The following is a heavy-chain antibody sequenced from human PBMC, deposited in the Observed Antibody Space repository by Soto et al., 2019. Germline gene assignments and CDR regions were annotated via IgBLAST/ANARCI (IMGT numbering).Heavy chain of an antibody. V-gene: IGHV1-24*01. CDR3: AILHGYCISSSCHGHYAMDV. CDR2: FDPEDGET. J-gene: IGHJ6*02. D-gene: IGHD2-2*01. Sequence: ASVKVSCKVSGYTLTELSMHWVRQAPGKGLEWMGDFDPEDGETIYAQKFQGRVTMTEDTSTDTAYMELSSLRSEDTAVYYCAILHGYCISSSCHGHYAMDVWGQGTTVTVSS. CDR1: GYTLTELS.